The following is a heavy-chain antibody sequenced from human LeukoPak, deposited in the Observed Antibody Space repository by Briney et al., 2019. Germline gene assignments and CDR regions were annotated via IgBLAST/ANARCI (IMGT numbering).Heavy chain of an antibody. CDR2: LSKSGNT. CDR3: ARARYVNSFYAFDI. CDR1: GGSISSYY. V-gene: IGHV4-59*01. D-gene: IGHD3-9*01. J-gene: IGHJ3*02. Sequence: SETLSLTCTVSGGSISSYYWSWIRLPPGKGLEWIGYLSKSGNTNYSPSLKSRVTIFGDTSRNQFFLKLSSVTAADTAVYYCARARYVNSFYAFDIWGQGTLVTVSS.